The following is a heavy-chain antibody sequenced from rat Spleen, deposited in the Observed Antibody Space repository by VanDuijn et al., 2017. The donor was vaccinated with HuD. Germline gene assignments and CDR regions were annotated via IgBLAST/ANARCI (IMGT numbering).Heavy chain of an antibody. CDR1: GYTFTSYY. D-gene: IGHD1-2*01. J-gene: IGHJ2*01. CDR2: INTGSGGT. CDR3: ARGGIAAIDY. Sequence: QVQLQQSGAELAKPGSSVKISCKASGYTFTSYYINWIKQTTGQGLEYIGYINTGSGGTNYNEKFKGKATLTVDKSSSTAFMQLSSLTPDDSAVYYWARGGIAAIDYWGQGVMVTVSS. V-gene: IGHV1-43*01.